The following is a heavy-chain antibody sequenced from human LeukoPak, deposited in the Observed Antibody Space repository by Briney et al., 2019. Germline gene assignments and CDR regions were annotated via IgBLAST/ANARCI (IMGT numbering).Heavy chain of an antibody. CDR3: ARNRVYYYDSRGYPRGYYFDY. Sequence: GGSLRLSCAASGFTFSSYSMNWVRQAPGKGLEWVSYISSSSSTIYYADSVKGRFTISRDNAKNSLYLQMNSLRDEDTAVYYCARNRVYYYDSRGYPRGYYFDYGGRGTRVPVPS. CDR1: GFTFSSYS. J-gene: IGHJ4*02. D-gene: IGHD3-22*01. CDR2: ISSSSSTI. V-gene: IGHV3-48*02.